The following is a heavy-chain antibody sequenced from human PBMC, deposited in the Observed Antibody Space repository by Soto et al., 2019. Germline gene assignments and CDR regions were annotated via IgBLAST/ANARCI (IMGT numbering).Heavy chain of an antibody. CDR2: ISSSSSTI. D-gene: IGHD6-19*01. Sequence: GASLRLSCAASGFTFSSYSMNWVRQAPGKGLEWVSYISSSSSTIYYADSVKGRFTISRDNAKNSLYLQMNSLRAEDTAVYYCARESSGDAFDIWGQGTMVTVSS. V-gene: IGHV3-48*01. CDR1: GFTFSSYS. CDR3: ARESSGDAFDI. J-gene: IGHJ3*02.